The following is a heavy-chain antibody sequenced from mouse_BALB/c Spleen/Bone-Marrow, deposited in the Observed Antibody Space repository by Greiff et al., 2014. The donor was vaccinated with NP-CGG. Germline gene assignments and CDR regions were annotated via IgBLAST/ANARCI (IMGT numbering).Heavy chain of an antibody. J-gene: IGHJ3*01. V-gene: IGHV1S81*02. D-gene: IGHD1-2*01. CDR3: ARYATATYWFAY. Sequence: QVQLQQPGAELVKPGASVKLSCKASGYTFTSYWMHWVKQRPGQGLEWIGEINPSNGRTNYNEKFKSKATLTVDKSSSTAYMQLSSLTSEDSAVYDCARYATATYWFAYWGQGTLVTVSA. CDR2: INPSNGRT. CDR1: GYTFTSYW.